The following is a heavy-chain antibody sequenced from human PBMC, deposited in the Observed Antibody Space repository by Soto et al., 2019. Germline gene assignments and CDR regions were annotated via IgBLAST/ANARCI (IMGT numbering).Heavy chain of an antibody. CDR1: GYTFTSYG. Sequence: ASVKVSCKASGYTFTSYGISWVRQAPGQGLEWMGCISAYNGNTNYAQKLQGRVTMTTDTSTSTAYMELRSLRSDDTAVYYCARDRIELRFWEWLLFDPWGQGTLVTVSS. V-gene: IGHV1-18*04. J-gene: IGHJ5*02. CDR2: ISAYNGNT. CDR3: ARDRIELRFWEWLLFDP. D-gene: IGHD3-3*01.